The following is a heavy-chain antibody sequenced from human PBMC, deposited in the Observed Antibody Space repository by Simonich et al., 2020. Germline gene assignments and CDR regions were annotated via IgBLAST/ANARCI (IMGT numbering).Heavy chain of an antibody. J-gene: IGHJ3*02. D-gene: IGHD6-6*01. V-gene: IGHV3-7*01. Sequence: EVQLVESGGGLVQPGGSLRLSCAASGFTFRSYWMGWVRQAPGKGVEWVANRKKDGSDKYYVDSGKGRFTISRDNAKNALYLKMNSLRAEDTAVYYCAREGIAARDAFDIWGQGTMVTVSS. CDR1: GFTFRSYW. CDR2: RKKDGSDK. CDR3: AREGIAARDAFDI.